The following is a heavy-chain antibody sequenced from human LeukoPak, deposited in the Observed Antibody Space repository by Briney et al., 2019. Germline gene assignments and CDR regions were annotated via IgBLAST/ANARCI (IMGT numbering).Heavy chain of an antibody. D-gene: IGHD1-26*01. Sequence: PGGSLRLSCAASGFTFSSYSMNWVRQAPGKGLEWVSSISSSSSYIYYADSVKGRFTISRDNAKNSLYLQMNSLRAEDTAVYYCVRVVVRSGSYFFDCWGQGTLVAVSS. J-gene: IGHJ4*02. CDR1: GFTFSSYS. V-gene: IGHV3-21*01. CDR3: VRVVVRSGSYFFDC. CDR2: ISSSSSYI.